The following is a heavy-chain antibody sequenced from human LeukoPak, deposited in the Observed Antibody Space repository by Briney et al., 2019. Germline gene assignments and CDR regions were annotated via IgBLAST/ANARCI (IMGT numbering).Heavy chain of an antibody. CDR1: GFTFSNYA. CDR2: IGGSGNNI. Sequence: GGSLRLPCAASGFTFSNYAMSWVRQAPGKGLEWVSLIGGSGNNIYYADSVKGRFTISRDNSKNTLYLQMNSLRAEDTAVYYCARGSTSTWYDYWGQGILVTVSS. D-gene: IGHD6-13*01. V-gene: IGHV3-23*01. CDR3: ARGSTSTWYDY. J-gene: IGHJ4*02.